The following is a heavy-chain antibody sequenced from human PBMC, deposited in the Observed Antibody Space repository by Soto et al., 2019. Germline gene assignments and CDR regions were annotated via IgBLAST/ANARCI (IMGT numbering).Heavy chain of an antibody. J-gene: IGHJ4*02. V-gene: IGHV1-69*13. Sequence: SVKVSCKASGYIFTDYYMHWVRQAPGQGLEWMGGIIPVFGRPNYAQRFRGRLTITADESTSTGYMELISLRSDDTAVYYCAREGSGYNFWGQGTQVTVSS. CDR1: GYIFTDYY. CDR2: IIPVFGRP. D-gene: IGHD5-12*01. CDR3: AREGSGYNF.